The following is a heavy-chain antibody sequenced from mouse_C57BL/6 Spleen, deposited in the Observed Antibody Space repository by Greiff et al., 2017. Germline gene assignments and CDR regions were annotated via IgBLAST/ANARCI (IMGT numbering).Heavy chain of an antibody. V-gene: IGHV1-82*01. J-gene: IGHJ2*01. CDR2: IYPGDGDT. CDR1: GYAFSSSW. CDR3: ARLHYGNYEGFDY. D-gene: IGHD2-1*01. Sequence: QVQLKQSGPELVKPGASVKISCKASGYAFSSSWMNWVKQRPGKGLEWIGRIYPGDGDTNYNGKFKGKATLTADKSSSTAYMQLSSLTSEDSAVYFCARLHYGNYEGFDYWGQGTTLTVSS.